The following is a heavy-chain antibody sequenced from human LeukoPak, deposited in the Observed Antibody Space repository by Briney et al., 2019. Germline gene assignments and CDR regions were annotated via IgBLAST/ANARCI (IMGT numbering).Heavy chain of an antibody. CDR1: GGSFSGYY. J-gene: IGHJ4*02. CDR3: AREYYYDISGYYQVSDY. Sequence: SETLSLTCAVYGGSFSGYYWSWIRQPPGKGLEWIGEINHSGSTNYNPSLKSRVTISVDTSKNQFSLKLSSVTAADTAVYYCAREYYYDISGYYQVSDYWGQGTLVTVSS. D-gene: IGHD3-22*01. V-gene: IGHV4-34*01. CDR2: INHSGST.